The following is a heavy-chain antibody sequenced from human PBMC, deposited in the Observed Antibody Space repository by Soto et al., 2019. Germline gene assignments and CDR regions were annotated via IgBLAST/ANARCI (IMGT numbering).Heavy chain of an antibody. CDR2: RYYSEST. D-gene: IGHD2-15*01. Sequence: TLSLTCPVSGGSITTGGYYWSWIRQLPGKGLEWIGHRYYSESTYYNPSLKSRVSISLDTSKNQFSLKLSFVTAADTAMYYSARTKCSGGSCYSWSLDSWGQGNPVTVSS. CDR1: GGSITTGGYY. J-gene: IGHJ4*02. V-gene: IGHV4-31*03. CDR3: ARTKCSGGSCYSWSLDS.